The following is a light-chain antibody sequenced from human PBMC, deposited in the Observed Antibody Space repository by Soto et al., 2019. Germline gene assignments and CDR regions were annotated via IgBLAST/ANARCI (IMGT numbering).Light chain of an antibody. CDR3: SSYTSSSRDWV. J-gene: IGLJ3*02. CDR1: SSDVGGYNY. V-gene: IGLV2-14*01. Sequence: QSALTQPASVSGSPGQSITISCTGTSSDVGGYNYVSWYQQHPGKAPKLMIYDVSNRPSGVSNRFSGSKSGNTASLTISGLRAEDEADYYCSSYTSSSRDWVFGGGTKLTVL. CDR2: DVS.